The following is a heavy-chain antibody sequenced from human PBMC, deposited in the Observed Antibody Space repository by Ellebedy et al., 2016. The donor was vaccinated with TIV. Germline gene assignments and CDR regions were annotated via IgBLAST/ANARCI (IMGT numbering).Heavy chain of an antibody. Sequence: PGGSLRLSCAASGFTFSSYAMSWVRQAPGKGLEWVSGISASGVGTYYADSVKGRFIISRDNSENTLYLEINSLRAEDRALYYCARRAVSGNHHFEYWGQGTLVTVSS. CDR2: ISASGVGT. CDR1: GFTFSSYA. CDR3: ARRAVSGNHHFEY. V-gene: IGHV3-23*01. J-gene: IGHJ4*02. D-gene: IGHD6-19*01.